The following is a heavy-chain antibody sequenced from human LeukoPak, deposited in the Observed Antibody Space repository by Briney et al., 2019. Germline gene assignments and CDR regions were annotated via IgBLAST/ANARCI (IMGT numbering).Heavy chain of an antibody. J-gene: IGHJ6*02. CDR3: AKDRMNYYFYGMDV. D-gene: IGHD2-15*01. V-gene: IGHV3-48*04. Sequence: GGSLRLSCAASGFTFSTYSMNWVRQAPGKGLEWVSYISSSSSTIYYADSVKGRFTISRDNAKNSLYLQMNSLRAEDTAVYYCAKDRMNYYFYGMDVWGQGTTVTVSS. CDR1: GFTFSTYS. CDR2: ISSSSSTI.